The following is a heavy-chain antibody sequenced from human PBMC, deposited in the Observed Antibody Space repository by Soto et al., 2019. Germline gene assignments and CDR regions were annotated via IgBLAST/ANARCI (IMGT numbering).Heavy chain of an antibody. Sequence: SVKVSCKXSGGTFSSYAISWVRQAPGQGLEWMGGIIPIFGTANYAQKFQGRVTITADESTSTAYMELSSLRSEDTAVYYCARGPITQHQSSGSFDYWGQGTLVTVSS. CDR1: GGTFSSYA. CDR2: IIPIFGTA. D-gene: IGHD1-26*01. J-gene: IGHJ4*02. V-gene: IGHV1-69*13. CDR3: ARGPITQHQSSGSFDY.